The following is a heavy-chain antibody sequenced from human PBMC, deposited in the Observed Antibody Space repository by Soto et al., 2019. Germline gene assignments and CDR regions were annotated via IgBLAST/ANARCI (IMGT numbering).Heavy chain of an antibody. CDR1: GGSISSGGYY. CDR2: IYYSGST. CDR3: ARGLGYCSGGSFYFNWFDP. V-gene: IGHV4-31*03. J-gene: IGHJ5*02. Sequence: QVQLQESGPGLVKPSQTLSLTCTVSGGSISSGGYYWSWIRQHPGKGLEWIGYIYYSGSTYYNPSLESRVTISVDTSKNQFSLKLSSVTAADTAVYDCARGLGYCSGGSFYFNWFDPWGQGTLVTVSS. D-gene: IGHD2-15*01.